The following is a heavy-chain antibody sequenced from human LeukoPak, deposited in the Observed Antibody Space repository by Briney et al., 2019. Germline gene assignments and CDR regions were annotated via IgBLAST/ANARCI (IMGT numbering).Heavy chain of an antibody. V-gene: IGHV4-59*01. CDR3: ARGTTYYYGSGSYYPPPAEYFQH. CDR2: IYYSGST. Sequence: SETLSLTCTVSGGSISSYYWSWIQQPPGKGLEWIGYIYYSGSTNYNPSLKSRVTISVDTSKNQFSLKLSSVTAADTAVYYCARGTTYYYGSGSYYPPPAEYFQHWGQGTLVTVSS. J-gene: IGHJ1*01. D-gene: IGHD3-10*01. CDR1: GGSISSYY.